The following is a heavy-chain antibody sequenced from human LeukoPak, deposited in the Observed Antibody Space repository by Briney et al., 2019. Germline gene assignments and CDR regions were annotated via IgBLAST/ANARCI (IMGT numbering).Heavy chain of an antibody. Sequence: VESLKISCKGSGYSFTSYWIGWVRQMPGKGLEWMGIIYPGDSDTRYSPSFQGQVTISADKSISTAYLQWSSLKASDTAMYYCARWGVAVAGTPVYFDYWGQGTLVTVSS. CDR3: ARWGVAVAGTPVYFDY. V-gene: IGHV5-51*01. CDR1: GYSFTSYW. J-gene: IGHJ4*02. CDR2: IYPGDSDT. D-gene: IGHD6-19*01.